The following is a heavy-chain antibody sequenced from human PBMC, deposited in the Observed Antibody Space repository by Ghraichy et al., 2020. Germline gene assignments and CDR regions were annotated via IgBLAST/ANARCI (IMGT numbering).Heavy chain of an antibody. CDR1: GVSFSGYY. J-gene: IGHJ5*02. Sequence: SETLSLTCAVYGVSFSGYYWSWIRQPPGKGLEWIGEINHSGTTNYNPSLKSRVTISVDTSKNQFSLKLSSVTAADTAVYYCARGRLGYQLLYHWDNWFDPWGEATLVTVSS. D-gene: IGHD2-2*02. CDR2: INHSGTT. V-gene: IGHV4-34*01. CDR3: ARGRLGYQLLYHWDNWFDP.